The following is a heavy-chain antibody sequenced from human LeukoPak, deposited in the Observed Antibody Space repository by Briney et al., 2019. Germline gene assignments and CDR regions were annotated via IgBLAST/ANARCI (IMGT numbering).Heavy chain of an antibody. D-gene: IGHD3-10*01. CDR2: IGAYNGNT. Sequence: ASVKVSCKASGYTFTSYGISWVRQAPGQGLEWMGWIGAYNGNTNYAQKLQGRVTMTTDTSTSTAYMELRSLRSDDTAVYYCARVVTMVRGVIITAFDIWGQGTMVTVSS. V-gene: IGHV1-18*01. CDR3: ARVVTMVRGVIITAFDI. CDR1: GYTFTSYG. J-gene: IGHJ3*02.